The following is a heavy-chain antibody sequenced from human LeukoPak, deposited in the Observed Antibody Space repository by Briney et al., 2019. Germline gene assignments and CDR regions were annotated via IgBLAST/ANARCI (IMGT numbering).Heavy chain of an antibody. D-gene: IGHD2-15*01. V-gene: IGHV1-46*01. Sequence: ASVKVSCKASGYTFTSYGISWVRQAPGQGLEWMGIINPSGGSTSYAQKFQGRVTMTRDTSTSTVYMELSSLRSEDTAVYYCQAATGAFDIWGQGTMVTVSS. J-gene: IGHJ3*02. CDR1: GYTFTSYG. CDR2: INPSGGST. CDR3: QAATGAFDI.